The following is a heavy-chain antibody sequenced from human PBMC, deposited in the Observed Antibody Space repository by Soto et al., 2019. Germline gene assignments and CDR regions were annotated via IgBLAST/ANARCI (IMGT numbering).Heavy chain of an antibody. V-gene: IGHV3-23*01. CDR1: GFTFSSYA. J-gene: IGHJ6*02. Sequence: GGSLRLSCAASGFTFSSYAMSWVRLAPGKGLEWVSAISSSGGSTYYADSVKGRFTISRDNSKNTLYLQMNSLRAEDTAVYYCAKPTTDYDFWSGYPAPYYYGMDVWGQGTTVTVS. D-gene: IGHD3-3*01. CDR3: AKPTTDYDFWSGYPAPYYYGMDV. CDR2: ISSSGGST.